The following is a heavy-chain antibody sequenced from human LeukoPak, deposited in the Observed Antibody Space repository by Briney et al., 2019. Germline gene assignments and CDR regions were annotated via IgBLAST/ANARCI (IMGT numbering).Heavy chain of an antibody. V-gene: IGHV3-30-3*01. D-gene: IGHD2-2*02. CDR3: ARDSCSSTSCYTNWFDP. J-gene: IGHJ5*02. CDR1: GFTFSSYA. Sequence: GGSLRLSCAASGFTFSSYAMHWVRQAPGKGLEWVAVISYDGSNKYYADSVKGRFTISRDNSKNTLYLQMNSLRAEDTAVYYRARDSCSSTSCYTNWFDPWGQGTLVTVSS. CDR2: ISYDGSNK.